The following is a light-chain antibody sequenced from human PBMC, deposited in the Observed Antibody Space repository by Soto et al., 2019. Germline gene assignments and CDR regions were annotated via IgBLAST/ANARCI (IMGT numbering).Light chain of an antibody. CDR1: SPNIGAGYD. CDR2: GNN. V-gene: IGLV1-40*01. J-gene: IGLJ3*02. Sequence: QAVVTQPPSVSGAPGQRVTISCTGGSPNIGAGYDVHWYQQLPGTAPKLLIYGNNNRPSGVPDRFSGSKSGTSASLAITGLQTEDEADYYCCSYAHTSRVFGGGTKLTVL. CDR3: CSYAHTSRV.